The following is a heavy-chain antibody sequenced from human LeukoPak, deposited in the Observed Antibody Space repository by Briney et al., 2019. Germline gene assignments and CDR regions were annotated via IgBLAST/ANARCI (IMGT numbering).Heavy chain of an antibody. J-gene: IGHJ4*02. CDR2: ISDSGGST. V-gene: IGHV3-23*01. CDR1: GFTFSGYA. Sequence: GGSLRLSCAASGFTFSGYALNWVRQAPGKGLEWVSAISDSGGSTYYANSVKGRFTISRDSSKNTLYLQMNSMRAEDTAVYYCAKDSYFGSGSYYYFDRWGQGTLVTVSS. CDR3: AKDSYFGSGSYYYFDR. D-gene: IGHD3-10*01.